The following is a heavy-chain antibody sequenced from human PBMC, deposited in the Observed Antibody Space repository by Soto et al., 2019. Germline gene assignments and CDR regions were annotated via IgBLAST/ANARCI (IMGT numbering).Heavy chain of an antibody. Sequence: QVQLVESGGGVVQPGRSLRLSCAASGFAFSSYAMHWVRQAPGKGLEWVAVISYDGSNKYYADSVKGRFTISRDNSKNTLYLQMNSRRAEDTAVYYCARELSGSGDWGQGTLVTVSS. CDR3: ARELSGSGD. D-gene: IGHD3-10*01. V-gene: IGHV3-30-3*01. J-gene: IGHJ4*02. CDR1: GFAFSSYA. CDR2: ISYDGSNK.